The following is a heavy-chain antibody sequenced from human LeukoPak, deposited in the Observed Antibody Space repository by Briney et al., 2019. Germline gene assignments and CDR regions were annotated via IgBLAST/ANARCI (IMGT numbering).Heavy chain of an antibody. J-gene: IGHJ4*02. CDR2: ISGSGSST. D-gene: IGHD3-10*01. CDR1: GFTFSSYA. V-gene: IGHV3-23*01. Sequence: GGSLRLSCAASGFTFSSYAMSWVRQAPGKGLEWFSAISGSGSSTFYADSVRGRFTISRDNSKNTLFLEMNSLRADDTAVYYCAKDRDSGRPSVRIDFWGQGTRVTVSS. CDR3: AKDRDSGRPSVRIDF.